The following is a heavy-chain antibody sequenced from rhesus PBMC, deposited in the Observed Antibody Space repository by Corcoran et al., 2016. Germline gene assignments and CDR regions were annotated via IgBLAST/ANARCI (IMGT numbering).Heavy chain of an antibody. J-gene: IGHJ4*01. CDR1: GYTFTSYY. V-gene: IGHV1S9*01. Sequence: QVQLVQSGAEVKKPGASVKLSCKASGYTFTSYYINWVRQAPGQVLEWMGRNNPSNGKTGYEQEFQGRVTMTRDTSMSTAYMELSSLRSEDTAVYYCTRGREGSGWGQGVLVTVSS. D-gene: IGHD6-31*01. CDR3: TRGREGSG. CDR2: NNPSNGKT.